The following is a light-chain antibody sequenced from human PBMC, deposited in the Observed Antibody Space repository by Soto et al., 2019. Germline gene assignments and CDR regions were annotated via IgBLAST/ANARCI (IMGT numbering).Light chain of an antibody. J-gene: IGKJ4*01. CDR2: GAS. Sequence: EIVMTQSPATLSVSPGERATLSCRASQSVAGNLAWYQQNPGQAPRLLIYGASTRATGIPTRFSGGGSGTEFTLTIGSLQSEDFAIYYCQQYNKWPLTFGGGTKVEIK. CDR1: QSVAGN. CDR3: QQYNKWPLT. V-gene: IGKV3-15*01.